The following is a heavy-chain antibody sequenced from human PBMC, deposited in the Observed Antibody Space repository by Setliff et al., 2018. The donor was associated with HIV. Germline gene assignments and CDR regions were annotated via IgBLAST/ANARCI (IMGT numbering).Heavy chain of an antibody. CDR1: GYTFTGYY. V-gene: IGHV1-2*06. D-gene: IGHD6-6*01. J-gene: IGHJ4*02. CDR3: AREIGGHIAAYDY. CDR2: INPNSGGT. Sequence: ASVKVSCKASGYTFTGYYMHWVRQAPGQGLEWMGRINPNSGGTNYAQKFQGRVSMTRDTSISTAYMELSRLRSDDTAVYYCAREIGGHIAAYDYWGQGTRVTVSS.